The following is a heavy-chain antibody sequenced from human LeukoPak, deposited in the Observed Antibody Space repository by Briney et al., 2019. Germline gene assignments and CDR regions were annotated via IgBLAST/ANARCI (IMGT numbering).Heavy chain of an antibody. D-gene: IGHD6-13*01. J-gene: IGHJ4*02. Sequence: PGGSLRLSCAASGFTFSTYWMSWVRQAPGKGLEWVGRIKSKTDGGTTDYAAPVKGRFTISRDDSKNTLYLQMNSLKTEDTAVYYCTTDFSIRYQQLVIGSDFDYWGQGTLVTVSS. CDR2: IKSKTDGGTT. CDR1: GFTFSTYW. V-gene: IGHV3-15*01. CDR3: TTDFSIRYQQLVIGSDFDY.